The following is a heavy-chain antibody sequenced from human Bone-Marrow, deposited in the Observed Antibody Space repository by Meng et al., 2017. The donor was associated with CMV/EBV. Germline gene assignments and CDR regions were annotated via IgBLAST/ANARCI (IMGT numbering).Heavy chain of an antibody. Sequence: VQRVGAGGGLVQAGGSLRLSCAASGFTVSSNYMSWVRQAPGKGLEWVSVIYSGGSTYYADSVKGRFTISRDNSKNTLYLQMNSLRAEDTAVYYCARDWEGDAFDIWGQGTMVTVSS. V-gene: IGHV3-66*01. CDR3: ARDWEGDAFDI. J-gene: IGHJ3*02. CDR2: IYSGGST. D-gene: IGHD1-26*01. CDR1: GFTVSSNY.